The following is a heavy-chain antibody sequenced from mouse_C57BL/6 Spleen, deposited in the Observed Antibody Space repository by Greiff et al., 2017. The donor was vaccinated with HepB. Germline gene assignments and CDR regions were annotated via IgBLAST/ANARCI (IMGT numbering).Heavy chain of an antibody. CDR2: IHPNSGST. J-gene: IGHJ1*03. D-gene: IGHD2-14*01. V-gene: IGHV1-64*01. CDR3: ARGTTSWYFDV. Sequence: VKLQQPGAELVKPGASVKLSCKASGYTFTSYWMHWVKQRPGQGLEWIGMIHPNSGSTNYNEKFKSKATLTVDKSSSTAYMQLSSLTSEDSAVYYGARGTTSWYFDVWGTETPVTVSA. CDR1: GYTFTSYW.